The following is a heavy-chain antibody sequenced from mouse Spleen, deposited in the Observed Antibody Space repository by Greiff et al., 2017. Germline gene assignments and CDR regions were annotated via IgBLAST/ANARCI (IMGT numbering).Heavy chain of an antibody. CDR2: INYDGSST. J-gene: IGHJ2*01. CDR3: ARVIITTATLDY. V-gene: IGHV5-16*01. CDR1: GFTFSDYY. Sequence: EVQLVESEGGLVQPGSSMKLSCTASGFTFSDYYMAWVRQVPEKGLEWVANINYDGSSTYYLDSLKSRFIISRDNAKNILYLQMSSLKSEDTATYYCARVIITTATLDYWGQGTTLTVSS. D-gene: IGHD1-2*01.